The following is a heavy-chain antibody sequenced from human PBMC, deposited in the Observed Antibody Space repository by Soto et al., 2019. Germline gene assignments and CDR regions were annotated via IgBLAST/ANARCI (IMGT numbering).Heavy chain of an antibody. CDR1: GFTFGDYV. CDR3: AKDWRMDV. Sequence: PGGSLRLSCTGSGFTFGDYVMSWFRQAPGKGLEWVGFIRRKAYSGTTEYTDSVKGRFTISRDNSKNTLYLQMNSLRAEDTAVYYCAKDWRMDVWGQGTTVTVSS. CDR2: IRRKAYSGTT. V-gene: IGHV3-49*01. J-gene: IGHJ6*02.